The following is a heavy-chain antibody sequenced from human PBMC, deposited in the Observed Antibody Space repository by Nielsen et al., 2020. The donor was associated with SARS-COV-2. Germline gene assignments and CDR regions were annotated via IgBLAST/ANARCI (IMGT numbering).Heavy chain of an antibody. J-gene: IGHJ6*02. Sequence: GESLKISCAASGFTFSSYAMHWVRQAPGKGLEWVAVISYDGSNKYYADSVKGRFTISRDNSKNTLYLQMNSLRAEDTAVYYCARDQGQQHYGMDVWGQGTTVTVSS. V-gene: IGHV3-30-3*01. CDR3: ARDQGQQHYGMDV. CDR1: GFTFSSYA. CDR2: ISYDGSNK. D-gene: IGHD6-13*01.